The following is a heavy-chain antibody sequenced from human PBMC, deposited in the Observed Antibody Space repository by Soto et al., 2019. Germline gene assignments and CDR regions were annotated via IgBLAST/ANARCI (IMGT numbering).Heavy chain of an antibody. Sequence: QVQLVQSGAEVKKPGSSVKVSCKASGGTFSSYAISWVRQAPGQGLEWMGGIIPIFGTANYAQKFQGRVTITADESTSTDYMELSSQRSADNDVYYCVRDHAFYESGSYYNLDYWGQGTLVTVSS. CDR2: IIPIFGTA. D-gene: IGHD3-10*01. CDR3: VRDHAFYESGSYYNLDY. CDR1: GGTFSSYA. J-gene: IGHJ4*02. V-gene: IGHV1-69*01.